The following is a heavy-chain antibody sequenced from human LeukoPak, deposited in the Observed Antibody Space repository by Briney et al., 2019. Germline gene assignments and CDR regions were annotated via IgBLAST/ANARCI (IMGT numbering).Heavy chain of an antibody. CDR2: INHSGST. Sequence: SETLSLTCAVYGGSFSGYYWSWIRQPPGKGLEWIGEINHSGSTNYNPSLKSRVTISVDTSKNQFSLRLSSVTAADTAVYYCARGDDDYGDYGVDYWGQGTLVTVSS. CDR1: GGSFSGYY. V-gene: IGHV4-34*01. J-gene: IGHJ4*02. D-gene: IGHD4-17*01. CDR3: ARGDDDYGDYGVDY.